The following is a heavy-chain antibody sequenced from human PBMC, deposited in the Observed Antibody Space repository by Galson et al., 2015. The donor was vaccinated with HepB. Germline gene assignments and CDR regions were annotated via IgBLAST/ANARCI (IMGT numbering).Heavy chain of an antibody. CDR2: IYSSGNT. CDR1: GGSISSGDYY. J-gene: IGHJ3*02. CDR3: ARSSPRGQFDAFDI. D-gene: IGHD5/OR15-5a*01. Sequence: TLSLTCTVSGGSISSGDYYWTWIRQPPGKGLEWIGYIYSSGNTYYTPSLKSRLTISVDTTKTQFSLKLSSVTAADTAVYYCARSSPRGQFDAFDIWGQGTMVTVSS. V-gene: IGHV4-30-4*01.